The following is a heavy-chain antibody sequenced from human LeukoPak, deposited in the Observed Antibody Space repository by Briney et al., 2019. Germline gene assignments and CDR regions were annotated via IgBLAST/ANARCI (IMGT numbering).Heavy chain of an antibody. J-gene: IGHJ4*02. V-gene: IGHV3-48*03. D-gene: IGHD6-6*01. CDR3: ASSYSSSSYFDY. Sequence: GGSLRLSCAASGFTFSSYGMNWVRQAPEKGLEWVSYISSSGSTIYYADSVKGRFTISRDNAKNSLYLQMNSLRAEDTAVYYCASSYSSSSYFDYWGQGTLVTVSS. CDR1: GFTFSSYG. CDR2: ISSSGSTI.